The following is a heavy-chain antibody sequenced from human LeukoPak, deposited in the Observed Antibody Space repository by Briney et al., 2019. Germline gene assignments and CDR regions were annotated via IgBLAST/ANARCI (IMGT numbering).Heavy chain of an antibody. Sequence: GGSLRLSCAASGFTFSTYWMSWVRQASGKGLQWVVNIKPDGNEKYYVDSVKGRFTISRDNAKNSVDPQMNSLRVEDTAVYYCARGQSWAFDFWGQGTLVTVSS. D-gene: IGHD1-26*01. J-gene: IGHJ4*02. CDR1: GFTFSTYW. CDR2: IKPDGNEK. CDR3: ARGQSWAFDF. V-gene: IGHV3-7*05.